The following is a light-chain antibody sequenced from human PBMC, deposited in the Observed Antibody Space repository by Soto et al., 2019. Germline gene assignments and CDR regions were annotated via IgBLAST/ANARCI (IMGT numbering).Light chain of an antibody. Sequence: QSALTQPASVSGSPGQSITISCTGTSSDVGGYNYVSWYQQHPGKAPKLMIYDVSNRPSGVSNRFSGSKSGNTASLTISGLQPEDEVDYSCSSYTRRSPLLYFFGTGTKVTVL. V-gene: IGLV2-14*01. CDR3: SSYTRRSPLLYF. CDR1: SSDVGGYNY. J-gene: IGLJ1*01. CDR2: DVS.